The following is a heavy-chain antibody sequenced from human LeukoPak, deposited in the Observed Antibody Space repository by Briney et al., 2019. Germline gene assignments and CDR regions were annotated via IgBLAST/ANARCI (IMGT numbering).Heavy chain of an antibody. CDR3: AAVVLPAAIVGYYYYGMDV. J-gene: IGHJ6*02. Sequence: SVKVSCTASGFTFTSSAVQWVRQARGQRLEWIGWIVVGSGNTNYAQKFQERVTITRDMSTSTAYMELSSLRSEDTAVYYCAAVVLPAAIVGYYYYGMDVWGQGTTVTVSS. D-gene: IGHD2-2*02. CDR1: GFTFTSSA. V-gene: IGHV1-58*01. CDR2: IVVGSGNT.